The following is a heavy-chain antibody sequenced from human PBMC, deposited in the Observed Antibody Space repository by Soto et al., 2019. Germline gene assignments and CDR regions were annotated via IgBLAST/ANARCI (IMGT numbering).Heavy chain of an antibody. V-gene: IGHV6-1*01. CDR2: TSYRSKWYN. J-gene: IGHJ6*02. D-gene: IGHD2-21*01. Sequence: PSQTLSLTCAISGDSLSSNSAAWNWIRQSPSRGLEWMGRTSYRSKWYNDYAVSVKIRITISPDISKNQLALQLNSVTPGYTAVYYCARDAHSLLDVWGLGTTVTGSS. CDR1: GDSLSSNSAA. CDR3: ARDAHSLLDV.